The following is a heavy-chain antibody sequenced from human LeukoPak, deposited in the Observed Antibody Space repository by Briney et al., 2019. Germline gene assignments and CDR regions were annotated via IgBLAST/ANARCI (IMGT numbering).Heavy chain of an antibody. CDR2: IYPGDSNT. Sequence: GESLKISCKGSGYSFSNYWIGWVRQMPGKGPEWMGIIYPGDSNTRYSPSFQGQVTISADRSISTAYLQWSSLKASDTAIYYCARQPLVRDCGGDCEFDYWGQGTLVSVSS. V-gene: IGHV5-51*01. CDR1: GYSFSNYW. D-gene: IGHD2-21*02. CDR3: ARQPLVRDCGGDCEFDY. J-gene: IGHJ4*02.